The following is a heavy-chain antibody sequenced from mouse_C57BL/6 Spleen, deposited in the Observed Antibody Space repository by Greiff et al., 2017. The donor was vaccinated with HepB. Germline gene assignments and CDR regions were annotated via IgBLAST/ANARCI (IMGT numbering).Heavy chain of an antibody. CDR3: ARVEGYDYYAMDY. Sequence: QVQLQQSGAELVKPGASVKMSCKASGYTFTSYWITWVKQRPGQGLEWIGDIYPGSGSTNYNEKFKSKATLTVDTSSSTAYMQLSSLTSEDSAVYYCARVEGYDYYAMDYWGQGTSVTVSS. D-gene: IGHD2-2*01. J-gene: IGHJ4*01. V-gene: IGHV1-55*01. CDR2: IYPGSGST. CDR1: GYTFTSYW.